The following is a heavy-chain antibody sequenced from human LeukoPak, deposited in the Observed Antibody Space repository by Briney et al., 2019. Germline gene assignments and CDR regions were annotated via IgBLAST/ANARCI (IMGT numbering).Heavy chain of an antibody. Sequence: SLRLSCAASGFIFDDYAMHWVRQAPGKGLEWVSGISWNSAGIGHADSVKGRFTISRDNAKKSLYLQMNNLRAEDTALYYCVKDLGSEGEYWGQGTLVNVSS. J-gene: IGHJ4*02. CDR3: VKDLGSEGEY. V-gene: IGHV3-9*01. CDR1: GFIFDDYA. CDR2: ISWNSAGI. D-gene: IGHD3-16*01.